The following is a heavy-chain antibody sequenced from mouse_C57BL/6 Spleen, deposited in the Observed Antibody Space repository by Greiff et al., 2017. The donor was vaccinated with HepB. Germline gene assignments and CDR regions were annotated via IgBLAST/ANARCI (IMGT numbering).Heavy chain of an antibody. J-gene: IGHJ3*01. CDR2: INPNNGGT. Sequence: EVQLQQSGPELVKPGASVKIPCKASGYTFTDYNMDWVKQSHGKSLEWIGDINPNNGGTIYNQKFKGKATLTVDKSSSTAYMELRSLTSEDTAVYYCARAYYGDLDWFAYWGQGTLVTVSA. D-gene: IGHD1-2*01. CDR1: GYTFTDYN. V-gene: IGHV1-18*01. CDR3: ARAYYGDLDWFAY.